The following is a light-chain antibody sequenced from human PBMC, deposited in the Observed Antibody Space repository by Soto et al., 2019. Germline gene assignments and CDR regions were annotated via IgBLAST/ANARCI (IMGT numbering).Light chain of an antibody. Sequence: QSSLTQSPSASGSPGQSVTISCTGTSSDIGGYNSVSWYQQHSGKAPKVMIYDVTKRPSGVPDRFSGSKSGNTASLTVSALQAEDEADYYCSSYTDRKHLVFGTGTKV. CDR2: DVT. V-gene: IGLV2-8*01. J-gene: IGLJ1*01. CDR3: SSYTDRKHLV. CDR1: SSDIGGYNS.